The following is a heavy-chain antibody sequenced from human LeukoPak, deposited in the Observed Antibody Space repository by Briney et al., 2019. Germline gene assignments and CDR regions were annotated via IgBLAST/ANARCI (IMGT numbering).Heavy chain of an antibody. V-gene: IGHV3-21*06. CDR1: GFTVSNYA. Sequence: GGSLRLSCEGSGFTVSNYAMNWVRQAPGEVLAWVASISSSSSYMYYADSVKGRFTISRDNGKNSLYLQMNSLTAEDTGVYFCARGGSCSGATCYSPLYYYFYYMDVWGKGTTVTVSS. CDR2: ISSSSSYM. J-gene: IGHJ6*03. D-gene: IGHD2-15*01. CDR3: ARGGSCSGATCYSPLYYYFYYMDV.